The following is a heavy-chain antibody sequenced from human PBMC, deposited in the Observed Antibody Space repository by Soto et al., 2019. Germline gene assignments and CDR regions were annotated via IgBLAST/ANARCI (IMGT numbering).Heavy chain of an antibody. J-gene: IGHJ4*02. CDR2: ISGSGGST. Sequence: GGSLRLSCAASGFTFSSYAMSWVRQAPGKGLEWVSAISGSGGSTYYADSVKGRFTISRDNSKNTLYLQMNSLRAEDTAVYYCARDHTSGYYDSSGYRHGRYFDYWGQGALVTVSS. CDR1: GFTFSSYA. D-gene: IGHD3-22*01. V-gene: IGHV3-23*01. CDR3: ARDHTSGYYDSSGYRHGRYFDY.